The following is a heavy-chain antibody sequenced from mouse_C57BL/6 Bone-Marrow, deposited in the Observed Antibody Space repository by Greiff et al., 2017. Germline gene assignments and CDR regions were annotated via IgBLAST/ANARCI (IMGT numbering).Heavy chain of an antibody. J-gene: IGHJ3*01. CDR1: GYTFTSYW. CDR3: ARSPVRPEFAY. V-gene: IGHV1-52*01. Sequence: QVHVKQPGAELVRPGSSVKLSCKASGYTFTSYWMHWVKQRPIQGLEWIGNIDPSDSETHYNQKFKDKATLTVDKSSSTAYMQLSSLTSEDSAVYYCARSPVRPEFAYWGQGTLVTVSA. D-gene: IGHD1-2*01. CDR2: IDPSDSET.